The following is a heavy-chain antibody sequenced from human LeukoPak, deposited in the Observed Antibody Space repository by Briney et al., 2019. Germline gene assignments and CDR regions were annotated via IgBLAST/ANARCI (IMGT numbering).Heavy chain of an antibody. D-gene: IGHD5-24*01. CDR2: IYPGDSDT. CDR3: ARPVEMATITDAFDI. CDR1: GYSFTSYW. J-gene: IGHJ3*02. V-gene: IGHV5-51*01. Sequence: GESLKISCKGSGYSFTSYWIGWVRQTPGKGLEWMGIIYPGDSDTRYSPSFQGQVTISADKSISTAYLQWSSLKASDTAMYYCARPVEMATITDAFDIWGQGTMVTVSS.